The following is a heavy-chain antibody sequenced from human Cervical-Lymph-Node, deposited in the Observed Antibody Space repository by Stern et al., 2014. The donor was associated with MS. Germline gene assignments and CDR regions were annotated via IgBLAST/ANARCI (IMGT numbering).Heavy chain of an antibody. CDR2: ISYVGSNK. Sequence: VQLVASGGGVVQPGRSLRLSCAAPGFTFSSYAMHWVRQAPGKGREWVAVISYVGSNKYYADSVKDRFTIARYNSKNTLYLQVISLRAEDTAVYYCARDWTTYYDFWSGYYYYYGMDVWGQGTTVTVSS. D-gene: IGHD3-3*01. V-gene: IGHV3-30-3*01. CDR1: GFTFSSYA. CDR3: ARDWTTYYDFWSGYYYYYGMDV. J-gene: IGHJ6*02.